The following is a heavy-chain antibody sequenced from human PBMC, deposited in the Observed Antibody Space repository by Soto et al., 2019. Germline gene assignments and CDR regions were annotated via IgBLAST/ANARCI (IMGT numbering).Heavy chain of an antibody. J-gene: IGHJ4*02. Sequence: LRLSCAASGFTFSSYAMSWVRQAPGKGLEWVSAISGSGGSTYYADSVKGRFTISRDNSKNTLYLQMNSLRAEDTAVYYCAKLRDDVQSGYHTPLFSEWGKGTLVPV. CDR3: AKLRDDVQSGYHTPLFSE. CDR1: GFTFSSYA. CDR2: ISGSGGST. D-gene: IGHD5-12*01. V-gene: IGHV3-23*01.